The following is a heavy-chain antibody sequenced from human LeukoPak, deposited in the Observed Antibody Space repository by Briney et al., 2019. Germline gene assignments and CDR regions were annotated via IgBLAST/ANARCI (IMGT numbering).Heavy chain of an antibody. CDR3: AREWYSGSYFKSGAFDI. V-gene: IGHV4-59*12. CDR1: GFTFSSYA. J-gene: IGHJ3*02. D-gene: IGHD1-26*01. CDR2: IYYSGST. Sequence: GSLRLSCAASGFTFSSYAMSWIRQPPWKGLEWIGYIYYSGSTNYNPSLKSRVTISVDRSKNQFSLKLSSVTAADTAVYYCAREWYSGSYFKSGAFDIWGQGTMVTVSS.